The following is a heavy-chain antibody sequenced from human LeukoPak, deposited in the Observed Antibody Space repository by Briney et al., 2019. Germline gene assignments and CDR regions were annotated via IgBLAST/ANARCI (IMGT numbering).Heavy chain of an antibody. J-gene: IGHJ4*02. D-gene: IGHD5-18*01. Sequence: GGSLRLSCAASGFTFSSFSMNWVRQAPGKGLEWVSTISTSGAATYYADSVKGRFTISRDNSKNTLYLQMNSLRAEDTAVYYCAKEDGYSYGTLFYWGQGTLVTVSS. CDR2: ISTSGAAT. V-gene: IGHV3-23*01. CDR1: GFTFSSFS. CDR3: AKEDGYSYGTLFY.